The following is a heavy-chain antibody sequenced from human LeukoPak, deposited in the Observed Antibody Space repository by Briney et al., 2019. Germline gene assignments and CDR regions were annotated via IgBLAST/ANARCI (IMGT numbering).Heavy chain of an antibody. CDR1: GYTFTGYY. J-gene: IGHJ6*02. V-gene: IGHV1-2*04. CDR2: IHPNSGGT. CDR3: ARAAAGATRPTTYYYYYGMDV. D-gene: IGHD6-13*01. Sequence: ASVKVSCKASGYTFTGYYMHWVRQAPGQGLEWMGWIHPNSGGTNYAQKFQGWVTMTRDTSISTAYMELSRLRSDDTAVYYCARAAAGATRPTTYYYYYGMDVWGQGTTVTVSS.